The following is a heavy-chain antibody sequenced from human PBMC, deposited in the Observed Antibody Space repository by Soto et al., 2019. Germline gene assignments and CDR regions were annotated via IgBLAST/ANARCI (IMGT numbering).Heavy chain of an antibody. D-gene: IGHD3-22*01. CDR1: GFTFTSSA. V-gene: IGHV1-58*01. CDR3: AALDYYDSTAFDI. Sequence: SVKVSCKASGFTFTSSAVQWVRQARGQRLEWIGWIVVGSGNTNYAQKFQERFTITRDMSTSTAYMELSSLRSEDTAVYYCAALDYYDSTAFDIWGQGTMVTVSS. CDR2: IVVGSGNT. J-gene: IGHJ3*02.